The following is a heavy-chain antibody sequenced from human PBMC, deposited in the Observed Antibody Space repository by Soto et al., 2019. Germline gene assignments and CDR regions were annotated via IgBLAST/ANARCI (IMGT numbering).Heavy chain of an antibody. CDR3: ARGDSTDCSNGVCSFFYNHDMDV. V-gene: IGHV1-2*04. Sequence: SVKFCCKASGYSFTDCHIHWVRQAHGQGLEWLGRINPKSGGTSTAQKFQGWVTMTTDTSISTASMELTRLTSDDTAIYYCARGDSTDCSNGVCSFFYNHDMDVWGQGTTVTVSS. J-gene: IGHJ6*02. CDR2: INPKSGGT. D-gene: IGHD2-8*01. CDR1: GYSFTDCH.